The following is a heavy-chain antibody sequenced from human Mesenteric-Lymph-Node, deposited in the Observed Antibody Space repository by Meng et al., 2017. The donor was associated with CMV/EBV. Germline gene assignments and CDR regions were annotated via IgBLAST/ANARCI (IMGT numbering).Heavy chain of an antibody. J-gene: IGHJ4*02. CDR2: INHSGRT. D-gene: IGHD6-6*01. CDR3: ARHSSSARPNFDY. V-gene: IGHV4-34*01. CDR1: GGSFSGYY. Sequence: SETLSLTCAVYGGSFSGYYWSWIRQPPGKGLEWIGEINHSGRTNYNPSLKSRVTISVDTSKNQFSLKLSSVTAADTAVYYCARHSSSARPNFDYWGQGTLVTVSS.